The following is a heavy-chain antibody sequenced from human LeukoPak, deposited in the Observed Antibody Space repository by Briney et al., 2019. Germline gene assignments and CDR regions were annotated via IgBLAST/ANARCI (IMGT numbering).Heavy chain of an antibody. CDR2: IYTSGST. J-gene: IGHJ6*03. V-gene: IGHV4-59*10. D-gene: IGHD3-10*01. Sequence: ASETLSLTCAVYGGSFSSYYWSWIRQPAGKGLEWIGRIYTSGSTNYNPSLKSRVTMSVDTSKNQFSLKLSSVTAADTAVYYCARVNITMVRGVKVGYYYYMDVWGKGTTVTISS. CDR1: GGSFSSYY. CDR3: ARVNITMVRGVKVGYYYYMDV.